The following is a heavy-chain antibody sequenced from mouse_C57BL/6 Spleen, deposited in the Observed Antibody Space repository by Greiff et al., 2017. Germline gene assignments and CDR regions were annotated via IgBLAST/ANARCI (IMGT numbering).Heavy chain of an antibody. CDR1: GFTFSDYG. CDR2: ISNLAYSI. D-gene: IGHD2-5*01. J-gene: IGHJ4*01. V-gene: IGHV5-15*01. CDR3: ARRDSKGAMDY. Sequence: EVMLVESGGGLVQPGGSLTLSCAASGFTFSDYGMAWVRQAPRKGPEWVAFISNLAYSIYYADTVTGRFTISRENAKNTLYLEMSSLRSEDTAMYYCARRDSKGAMDYWGQGTSVTVSS.